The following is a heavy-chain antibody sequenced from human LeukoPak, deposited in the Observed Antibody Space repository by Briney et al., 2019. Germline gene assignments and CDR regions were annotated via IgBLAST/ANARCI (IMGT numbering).Heavy chain of an antibody. CDR2: MNPSSGNT. D-gene: IGHD2-2*02. CDR3: ARGVVVVPAAIDFDY. J-gene: IGHJ4*02. CDR1: GYTFTSSD. Sequence: ASVKVSCKASGYTFTSSDVNWVRQATGQGLEWMGWMNPSSGNTGSAQKLQGRVTMTTDTSTSTAYMELRSLRSDDTAAYYCARGVVVVPAAIDFDYWGQGTLVTVSS. V-gene: IGHV1-8*01.